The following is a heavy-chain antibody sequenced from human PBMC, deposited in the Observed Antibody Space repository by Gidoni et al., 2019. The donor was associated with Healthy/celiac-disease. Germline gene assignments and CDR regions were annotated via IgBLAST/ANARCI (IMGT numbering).Heavy chain of an antibody. CDR2: IGSKAYGGTT. V-gene: IGHV3-49*03. CDR1: GFTFGDYA. J-gene: IGHJ4*02. CDR3: TSGGGSSSWYEGPGDY. Sequence: EVQLVESGGGLVQPGRSLRLSCTASGFTFGDYAMSWFRQAPGKGLEWVGFIGSKAYGGTTEYAASVKGRFTVSRDDSKSIAYLQMNSLKTEDTAVYYCTSGGGSSSWYEGPGDYWGQGTLVTVSS. D-gene: IGHD6-13*01.